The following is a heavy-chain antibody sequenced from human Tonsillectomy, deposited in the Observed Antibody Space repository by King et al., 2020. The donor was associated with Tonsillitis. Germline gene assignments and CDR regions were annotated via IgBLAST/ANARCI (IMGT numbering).Heavy chain of an antibody. V-gene: IGHV3-30*18. Sequence: VQLVESGGGVVRPGGSLRLSCAASGFTFSDYGVHWVRPAPGKGREWGAFISYDGGTRHYEDSVKGRFTISMDNSKKTLFLQMNSLRVDDTAVYYCAKDPSMTPPFDHWGQGTLVTVSS. CDR3: AKDPSMTPPFDH. CDR2: ISYDGGTR. J-gene: IGHJ4*02. CDR1: GFTFSDYG.